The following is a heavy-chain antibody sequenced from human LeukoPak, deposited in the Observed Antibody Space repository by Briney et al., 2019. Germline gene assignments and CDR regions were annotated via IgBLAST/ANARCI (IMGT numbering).Heavy chain of an antibody. V-gene: IGHV6-1*01. J-gene: IGHJ4*02. CDR1: GDSVSSNSAA. D-gene: IGHD6-13*01. CDR2: TYYRSKWYN. Sequence: SQTLSLTCAISGDSVSSNSAAWNWLRRSPSRGLEWLGRTYYRSKWYNDYAVSVKSRITINPDTSKNQFSLQLNSVTPEDTAVYYCARVSIAAAATHFDYWGQGTLVTVSS. CDR3: ARVSIAAAATHFDY.